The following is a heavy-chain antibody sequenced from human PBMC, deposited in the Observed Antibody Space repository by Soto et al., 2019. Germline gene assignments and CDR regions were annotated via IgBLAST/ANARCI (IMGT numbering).Heavy chain of an antibody. CDR3: ARGTATDGLDS. V-gene: IGHV3-33*01. J-gene: IGHJ5*01. D-gene: IGHD2-21*02. CDR1: GFTFSSYG. CDR2: IWYDGRNE. Sequence: GGSLRLSCVASGFTFSSYGMHWVRQAPGKGLEWVAFIWYDGRNENYTDSVKGRFSISRDNSKNTLFLQMNSLRADDTAVYYCARGTATDGLDSWGQGTLVTVSS.